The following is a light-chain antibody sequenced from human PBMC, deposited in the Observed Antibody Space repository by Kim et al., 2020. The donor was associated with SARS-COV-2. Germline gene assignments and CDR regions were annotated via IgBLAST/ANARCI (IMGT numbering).Light chain of an antibody. V-gene: IGLV2-14*03. Sequence: GQSLTSSCTGTGSDVGGYNYVSWYQHRPGKAPHLIIYDVSERPSGVSDRFSGSKSGDTASLTVSGLQAEDEADYHCSSYTSSDTWVFGGGTQLTVL. CDR2: DVS. CDR1: GSDVGGYNY. J-gene: IGLJ3*02. CDR3: SSYTSSDTWV.